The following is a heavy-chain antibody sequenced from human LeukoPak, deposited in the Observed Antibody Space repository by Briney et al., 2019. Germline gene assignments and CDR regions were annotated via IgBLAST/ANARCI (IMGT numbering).Heavy chain of an antibody. J-gene: IGHJ4*02. CDR2: INPNSGGT. CDR3: ARQDIVVIPAVISQGGLDY. Sequence: ASVKVSCKASGYTFTGYYMHWVQQAPGQGLEWMGWINPNSGGTNYGQKFQGRVTMTRDTSISTAYMELSRLRSDDTAVYYCARQDIVVIPAVISQGGLDYWGQGTLVTVSS. CDR1: GYTFTGYY. V-gene: IGHV1-2*02. D-gene: IGHD2-2*01.